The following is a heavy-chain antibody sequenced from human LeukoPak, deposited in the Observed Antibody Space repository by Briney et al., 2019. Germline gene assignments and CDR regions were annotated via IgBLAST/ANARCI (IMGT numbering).Heavy chain of an antibody. CDR2: MNPNSGNT. J-gene: IGHJ6*02. V-gene: IGHV1-8*01. CDR1: GYTFTSYD. CDR3: ARKQWLVVYYYGMDV. Sequence: ASVKVSCKASGYTFTSYDINWVRQATGQGLEWMGWMNPNSGNTGYAQKFQGRVTMTRNTSISTAYMELSSLRSEDTAVYYCARKQWLVVYYYGMDVWGQGTTVTVSS. D-gene: IGHD6-19*01.